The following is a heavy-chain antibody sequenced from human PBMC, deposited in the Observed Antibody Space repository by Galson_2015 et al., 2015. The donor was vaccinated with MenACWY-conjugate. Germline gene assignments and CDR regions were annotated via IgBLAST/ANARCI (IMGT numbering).Heavy chain of an antibody. CDR3: AKDEIVATDYYYYMDV. J-gene: IGHJ6*03. V-gene: IGHV3-30*18. Sequence: VAVISYDGSNKYYADSVKGRFTISRDNSKNTLYLQMNSLRAEDTAVYYCAKDEIVATDYYYYMDVWGKGTTVNVSS. D-gene: IGHD5-12*01. CDR2: ISYDGSNK.